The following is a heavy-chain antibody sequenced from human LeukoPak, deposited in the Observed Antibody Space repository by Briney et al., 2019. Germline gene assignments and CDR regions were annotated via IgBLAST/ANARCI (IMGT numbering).Heavy chain of an antibody. Sequence: SETLSLTCAVYGGSFSGYYWSWIRQPPGKGLEWIGEINHSGSTNYNPSLKSRVTISVDTSKNQFSLKLSSVTAAGTAVYYCARSDKRYCSGGSCYGFYYGMDVWGQGTTVTVSS. J-gene: IGHJ6*02. CDR1: GGSFSGYY. V-gene: IGHV4-34*01. CDR2: INHSGST. CDR3: ARSDKRYCSGGSCYGFYYGMDV. D-gene: IGHD2-15*01.